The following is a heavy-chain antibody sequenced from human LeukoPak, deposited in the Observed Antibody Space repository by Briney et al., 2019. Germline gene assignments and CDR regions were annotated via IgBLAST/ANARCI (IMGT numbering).Heavy chain of an antibody. CDR1: GGSISSYY. D-gene: IGHD6-19*01. CDR3: ARRPTSRVAGTFSAWFDP. CDR2: IYYSGST. V-gene: IGHV4-59*08. Sequence: SETLSLTCTVSGGSISSYYWSWIRQPPGKGLEWIGYIYYSGSTNYNPSLKSRVTISVDTSKNQFSLKLSSVTAADTAVYYCARRPTSRVAGTFSAWFDPWGQGTLVTVSS. J-gene: IGHJ5*02.